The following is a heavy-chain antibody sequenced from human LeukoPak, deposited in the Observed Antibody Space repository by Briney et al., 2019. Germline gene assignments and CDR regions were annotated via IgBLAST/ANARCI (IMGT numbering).Heavy chain of an antibody. CDR1: GFTLSSFA. Sequence: GGSPRLSCAASGFTLSSFAMNWVGQAPGKGLGWNSSISGSGDNTYYADSVNGRFTISRDNSQNTLYLQMNSLRAEDTAVYHCARDFVVVPGSVNYFDYWGQGTLVTVSS. CDR2: ISGSGDNT. CDR3: ARDFVVVPGSVNYFDY. J-gene: IGHJ4*02. D-gene: IGHD2-21*02. V-gene: IGHV3-23*01.